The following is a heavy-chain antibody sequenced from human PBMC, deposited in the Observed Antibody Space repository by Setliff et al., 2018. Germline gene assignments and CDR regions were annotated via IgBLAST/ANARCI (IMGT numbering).Heavy chain of an antibody. V-gene: IGHV4-39*07. J-gene: IGHJ6*02. D-gene: IGHD2-8*01. CDR3: ARDRQYCTSLSCLNSCFYYYAMDF. CDR1: GGSISSGGYY. CDR2: INQSGST. Sequence: KASETLSLTCTVSGGSISSGGYYWSWIRQPPGKGLEWIGEINQSGSTTYNPSLKGRVTISMDTSKNQFSLKLTSVTAADTAVYYCARDRQYCTSLSCLNSCFYYYAMDFWGQGTTVTVSS.